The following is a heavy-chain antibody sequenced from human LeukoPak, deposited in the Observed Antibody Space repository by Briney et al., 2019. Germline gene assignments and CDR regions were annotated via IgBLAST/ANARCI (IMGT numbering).Heavy chain of an antibody. CDR3: AREGYSSPDS. CDR2: GYTSGST. Sequence: PSQTLSLTCTVSGGSISSGSYYWSWIRQPAGKGLEWIGRGYTSGSTYYNPSLKSRVAISVDTPKNQFSLKLSSVTAADTAVYYCAREGYSSPDSWGQGTLVTVSS. CDR1: GGSISSGSYY. D-gene: IGHD5-18*01. V-gene: IGHV4-61*02. J-gene: IGHJ4*02.